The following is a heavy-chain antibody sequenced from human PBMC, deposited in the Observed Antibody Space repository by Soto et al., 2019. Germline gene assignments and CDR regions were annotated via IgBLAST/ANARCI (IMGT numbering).Heavy chain of an antibody. J-gene: IGHJ2*01. Sequence: EVHLVESGGGLVQPGGSLRLSCEGSGFIFSTFAMNWVRQAPGKGPEWISYIGGSTCKISYAGSVKGRFTISRDNAKNLLYLQMNNLRVDDTAIYYCARDRAVSTNWYFDLWGRGTLVTVST. CDR3: ARDRAVSTNWYFDL. CDR1: GFIFSTFA. CDR2: IGGSTCKI. V-gene: IGHV3-48*01. D-gene: IGHD3-3*02.